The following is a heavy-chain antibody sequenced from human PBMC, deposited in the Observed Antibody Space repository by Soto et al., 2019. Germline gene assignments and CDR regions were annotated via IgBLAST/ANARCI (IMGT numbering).Heavy chain of an antibody. CDR3: ARQGALATYGHYFFDL. CDR2: IYPSDSDT. Sequence: EVQLVQSAAEVKKPGESLKISCQASGYTFANYWTAWVRQKPGEGLEWMGIIYPSDSDTRYSPSFQGQVTISVDKSTNTAYLQWGSLKASDTAIYYCARQGALATYGHYFFDLWGQGTLVTVSS. J-gene: IGHJ4*02. D-gene: IGHD3-10*01. CDR1: GYTFANYW. V-gene: IGHV5-51*01.